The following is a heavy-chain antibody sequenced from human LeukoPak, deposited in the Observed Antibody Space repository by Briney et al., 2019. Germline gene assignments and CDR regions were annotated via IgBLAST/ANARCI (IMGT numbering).Heavy chain of an antibody. J-gene: IGHJ5*02. CDR3: ARGPPTYYYDSSVENWFDP. CDR2: INPNSGGT. Sequence: GASVKVSCKASGYTFTSYGISWVRQAPGQGLEWMGWINPNSGGTNYAQKFQGRVTMTRDTSISTAYMELSRLRSDDTAVYYCARGPPTYYYDSSVENWFDPWGQGTLVTVSS. D-gene: IGHD3-22*01. V-gene: IGHV1-2*02. CDR1: GYTFTSYG.